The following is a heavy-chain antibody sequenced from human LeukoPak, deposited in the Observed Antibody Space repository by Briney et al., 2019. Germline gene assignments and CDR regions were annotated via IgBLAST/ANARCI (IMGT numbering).Heavy chain of an antibody. Sequence: PSETLSLTCTVSGASISSYYWSWIRQPAGKGLEWIGRIYTSGSTNYNPSLKSRVTMSVDTSKNQFSLKLSSVTAADTAVYYCARGVAVAAYYYYYGMDVWGQGTTVTVSS. CDR1: GASISSYY. CDR2: IYTSGST. V-gene: IGHV4-4*07. J-gene: IGHJ6*02. CDR3: ARGVAVAAYYYYYGMDV. D-gene: IGHD6-19*01.